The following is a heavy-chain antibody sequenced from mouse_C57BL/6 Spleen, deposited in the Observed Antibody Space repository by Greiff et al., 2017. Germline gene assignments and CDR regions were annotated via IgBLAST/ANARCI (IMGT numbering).Heavy chain of an antibody. CDR1: GYAFSSSW. D-gene: IGHD1-1*01. J-gene: IGHJ4*01. CDR2: IYPGDGDT. Sequence: VQLQQSGPELVKPGASVKISCKASGYAFSSSWMHWVKQRPGKGLEWIGRIYPGDGDTNYNGKFKGKATLTADKSSSTAYMQLSSLTSEDSAVYFCAIIATVDYAMDYWGQGTSVTVSS. CDR3: AIIATVDYAMDY. V-gene: IGHV1-82*01.